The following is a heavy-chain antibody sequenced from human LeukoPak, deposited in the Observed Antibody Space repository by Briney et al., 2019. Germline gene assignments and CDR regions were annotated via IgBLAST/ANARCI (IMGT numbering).Heavy chain of an antibody. Sequence: GGSLRLSCAASGFTVSSNYMSWVRQAPGKGLEWVSVIYSGGSTYYADSVKGRFTISRDNSKNTLYLQMNSLRAEDTAVYYCAREEGKKAGYSSGPFWGQGTLVTVSS. CDR3: AREEGKKAGYSSGPF. D-gene: IGHD6-19*01. CDR2: IYSGGST. V-gene: IGHV3-66*01. CDR1: GFTVSSNY. J-gene: IGHJ4*02.